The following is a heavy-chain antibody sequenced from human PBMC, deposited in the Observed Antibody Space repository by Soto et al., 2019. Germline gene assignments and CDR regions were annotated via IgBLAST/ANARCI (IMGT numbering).Heavy chain of an antibody. D-gene: IGHD5-18*01. V-gene: IGHV4-4*02. Sequence: SETLSLTCAVSGGSISSNNWWTWVRQPPGKGLEWIGYIYSSGSTHYNPSLQNRVTISIDTSKNQVSLKVNSVTAADTAVYYCARDHPHSYGVYYFDYWGQGTPVTVSS. CDR3: ARDHPHSYGVYYFDY. CDR2: IYSSGST. J-gene: IGHJ4*02. CDR1: GGSISSNNW.